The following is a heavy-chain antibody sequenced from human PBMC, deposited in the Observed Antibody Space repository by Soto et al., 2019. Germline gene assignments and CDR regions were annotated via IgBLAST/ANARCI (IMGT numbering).Heavy chain of an antibody. CDR3: AKELFDYFFINGYLSTLIYS. D-gene: IGHD3-16*01. CDR1: GFIFSNYG. CDR2: ISYDGTNK. Sequence: GGSLRLSCAASGFIFSNYGMHWVRQAPGKGLEWVAVISYDGTNKHFADSVKGRFTISRDNSKNTLYLQMNSLRAEDTAVYYCAKELFDYFFINGYLSTLIYSLAQRALLPVSA. V-gene: IGHV3-30*18. J-gene: IGHJ4*02.